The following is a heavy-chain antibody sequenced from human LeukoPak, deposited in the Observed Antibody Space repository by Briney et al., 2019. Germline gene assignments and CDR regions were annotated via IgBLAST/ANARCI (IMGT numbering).Heavy chain of an antibody. CDR1: GFTFGDYA. CDR3: TRDRDIAVAVNY. D-gene: IGHD6-19*01. Sequence: GGSLRLSCTASGFTFGDYAMSWFRQAPGKGLEWVGFIRSKAYGGTTEYAASVKGRFTISRDDSKSIAYLQMNSLKTKDTAVYYCTRDRDIAVAVNYWGQGTLVTVSS. CDR2: IRSKAYGGTT. V-gene: IGHV3-49*03. J-gene: IGHJ4*02.